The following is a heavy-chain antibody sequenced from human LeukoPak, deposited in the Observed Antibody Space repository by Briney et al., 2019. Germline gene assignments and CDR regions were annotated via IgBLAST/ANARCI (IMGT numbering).Heavy chain of an antibody. Sequence: PSETLSLTCTVSGGSISSSSYYWGWIRQPPGKGLEWIGEIYHSGSTNHNPSLKTRVTISVDKSKNQFSLKLSSVTAADTAVYYCARDRVEYYYDSSGYPFVDYWGQGTLVTVSS. CDR2: IYHSGST. J-gene: IGHJ4*02. CDR1: GGSISSSSYY. CDR3: ARDRVEYYYDSSGYPFVDY. D-gene: IGHD3-22*01. V-gene: IGHV4-39*07.